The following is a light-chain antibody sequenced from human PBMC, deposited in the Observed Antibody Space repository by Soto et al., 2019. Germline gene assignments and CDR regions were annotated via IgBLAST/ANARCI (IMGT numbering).Light chain of an antibody. CDR2: SNN. V-gene: IGLV1-44*01. CDR1: SSNIGRNP. CDR3: ATWDDSLYGMV. Sequence: QSVLTQPPSASGTPGQRVTISCSGSSSNIGRNPVNWYLQLPGTAPKLLIYSNNQRPSGVPDRVSASKSGTSASLTISGLPSEDEADYYCATWDDSLYGMVFGGGTKVTVL. J-gene: IGLJ2*01.